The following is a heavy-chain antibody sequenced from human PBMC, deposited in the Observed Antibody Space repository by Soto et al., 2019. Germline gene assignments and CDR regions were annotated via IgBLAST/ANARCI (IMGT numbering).Heavy chain of an antibody. V-gene: IGHV3-23*01. D-gene: IGHD3-10*01. CDR1: GFTFSSYA. J-gene: IGHJ4*02. Sequence: EVQLLESGGGLVQPGGSLRLSCAASGFTFSSYAMSWVRQAPGKGLEWVSAISGSGGSTYYADSVKGRLTISRDNSKNTLYLQMNSLRAEDTAVYSCANLLWFGELSNWGQGTRVTVAS. CDR3: ANLLWFGELSN. CDR2: ISGSGGST.